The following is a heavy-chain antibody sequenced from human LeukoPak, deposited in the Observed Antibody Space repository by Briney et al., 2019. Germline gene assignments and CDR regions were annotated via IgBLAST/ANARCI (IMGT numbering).Heavy chain of an antibody. Sequence: GGSLRLSCAASGFIFSSYSMNWVRQAPGKGLERVSYISSSSTIYYADSVKGRFTISRDNAKNSLYLQMNSLRAEDTAVYYCASRGGYGANDYWGQGTLVTVSS. CDR1: GFIFSSYS. D-gene: IGHD3-10*01. CDR2: ISSSSTI. CDR3: ASRGGYGANDY. J-gene: IGHJ4*01. V-gene: IGHV3-48*01.